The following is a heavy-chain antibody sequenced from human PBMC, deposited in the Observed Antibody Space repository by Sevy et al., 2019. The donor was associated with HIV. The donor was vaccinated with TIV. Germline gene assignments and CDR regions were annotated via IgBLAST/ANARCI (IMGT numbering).Heavy chain of an antibody. Sequence: GGSLRLSCAASGFTFTTYGMHWVRRAPGKGLEWVAVISYDGSNKYYADSVKGRFTISRDNSKNTLYLQMNTLRADDTAVYYCAKDQAYSSTWYVPATTYFDYWGLGTLVTVSS. D-gene: IGHD6-13*01. CDR1: GFTFTTYG. CDR3: AKDQAYSSTWYVPATTYFDY. V-gene: IGHV3-30*18. J-gene: IGHJ4*02. CDR2: ISYDGSNK.